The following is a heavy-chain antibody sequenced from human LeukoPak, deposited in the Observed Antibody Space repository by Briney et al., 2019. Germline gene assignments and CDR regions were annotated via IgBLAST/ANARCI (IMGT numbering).Heavy chain of an antibody. J-gene: IGHJ4*02. V-gene: IGHV1-2*06. CDR2: INPNSGGT. CDR3: ARDYYDSSGDY. Sequence: APVKVSCKASGYTFTGYYMHWVRQAPGQGLEWMGRINPNSGGTNYAQKFQGRVTMTRDTSISTAYMELSRLRSDDTAVYYCARDYYDSSGDYWGQGTLVTVSS. CDR1: GYTFTGYY. D-gene: IGHD3-22*01.